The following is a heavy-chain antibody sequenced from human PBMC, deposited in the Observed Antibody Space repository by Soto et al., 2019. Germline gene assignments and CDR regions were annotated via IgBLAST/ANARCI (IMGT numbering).Heavy chain of an antibody. V-gene: IGHV3-21*01. CDR3: ARSGYSSGWDGF. CDR1: GFTFSSYS. CDR2: ISSSSSYI. Sequence: GGSLRLSCAASGFTFSSYSMNWVRQAPGKGLEWVSSISSSSSYIYYADSVKGRFTISRDNAKNSPYLQMNSLRAEDTAVYYCARSGYSSGWDGFWGQGTLVTVSS. D-gene: IGHD6-19*01. J-gene: IGHJ4*02.